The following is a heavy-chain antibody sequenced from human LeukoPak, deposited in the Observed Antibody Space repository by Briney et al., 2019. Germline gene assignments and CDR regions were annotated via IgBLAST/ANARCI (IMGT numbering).Heavy chain of an antibody. Sequence: TLSLTCTVSGGSISSGSYYWSWIRQPAGKGLEWIRRIYTSGSTNYNPSLKSRVTISVDTSKNQCSLKLSSVTAADTAVYYCARGADYYDSSGYYGRWRYYGMDVWGQGTTVTVSS. CDR1: GGSISSGSYY. D-gene: IGHD3-22*01. CDR2: IYTSGST. CDR3: ARGADYYDSSGYYGRWRYYGMDV. V-gene: IGHV4-61*02. J-gene: IGHJ6*02.